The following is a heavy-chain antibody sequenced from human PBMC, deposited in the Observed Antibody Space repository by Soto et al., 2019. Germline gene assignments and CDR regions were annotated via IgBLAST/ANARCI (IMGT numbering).Heavy chain of an antibody. CDR3: AKVFGGVAASFDS. Sequence: EVQLLESGGGLVQPGGSLRLSCAASGFTFSIYAMSWVRQAPGKGLEWVSAISGSGGATYYADSVRGRFTISRDNSKNTVYLQWNSLRAEDTAVYYCAKVFGGVAASFDSWGQGTLVTVSS. CDR1: GFTFSIYA. CDR2: ISGSGGAT. V-gene: IGHV3-23*01. D-gene: IGHD3-16*01. J-gene: IGHJ4*02.